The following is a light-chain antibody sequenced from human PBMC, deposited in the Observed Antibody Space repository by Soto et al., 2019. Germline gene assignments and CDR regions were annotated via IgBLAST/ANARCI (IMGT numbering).Light chain of an antibody. V-gene: IGKV3-20*01. J-gene: IGKJ1*01. Sequence: LMQSPGTLSLSPVDRATLSCRVSKSVTDASVAWYQQKPGQSPRLLIYGASNRATGIPDRFSGSGAGTDFTLTINRLEPEDYAMYYCQQYGRTFGQGTKVE. CDR3: QQYGRT. CDR1: KSVTDAS. CDR2: GAS.